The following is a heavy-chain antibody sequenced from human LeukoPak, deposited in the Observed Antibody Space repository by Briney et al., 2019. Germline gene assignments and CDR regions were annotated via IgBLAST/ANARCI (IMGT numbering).Heavy chain of an antibody. CDR3: ARERQDIVVVPAAPHYYYYYMDV. CDR1: GGSISSGDYY. Sequence: PSQTLSLTCTVSGGSISSGDYYWSWIRQPPGKGLEWIGYIYYSGSTYYNPSLKSRVTISVDTSKNQFSLKLSSVTTADTAVYYCARERQDIVVVPAAPHYYYYYMDVWGKGTTVTVSS. CDR2: IYYSGST. V-gene: IGHV4-30-4*08. D-gene: IGHD2-2*01. J-gene: IGHJ6*03.